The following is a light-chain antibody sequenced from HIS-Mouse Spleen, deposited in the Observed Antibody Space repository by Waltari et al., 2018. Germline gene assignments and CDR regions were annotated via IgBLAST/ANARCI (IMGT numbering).Light chain of an antibody. V-gene: IGLV2-8*01. Sequence: QSALTQPPPASGSPGQSVTIPCPGTSSALGAYNYVSWYHQHPGKAPTLMLYEVSKRPSGVPDRFSGSKSGNTASLTVSGLQAEDEADYYCSSYAGSNNLVFGGGTKLTVL. CDR1: SSALGAYNY. CDR2: EVS. J-gene: IGLJ2*01. CDR3: SSYAGSNNLV.